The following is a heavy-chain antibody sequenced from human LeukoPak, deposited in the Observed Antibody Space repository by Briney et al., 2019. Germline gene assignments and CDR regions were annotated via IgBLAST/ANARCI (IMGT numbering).Heavy chain of an antibody. CDR1: GGSISSSSYY. CDR2: IYYSGST. V-gene: IGHV4-39*01. CDR3: ARFSSRGGAYNWFDP. J-gene: IGHJ5*02. Sequence: PSQTLSLTCTVSGGSISSSSYYWGWIRQPPGKGLEWIGSIYYSGSTYYNPSLKSRVTISVDTSKNQFSLKLSSVTAADTAVYYCARFSSRGGAYNWFDPWGQGTLVTVSS. D-gene: IGHD3-10*01.